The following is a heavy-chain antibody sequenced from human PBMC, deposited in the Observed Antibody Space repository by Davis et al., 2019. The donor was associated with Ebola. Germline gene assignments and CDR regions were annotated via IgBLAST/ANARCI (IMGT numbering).Heavy chain of an antibody. CDR3: ARGAARGFDY. CDR1: GGSLSDYY. V-gene: IGHV4-34*01. CDR2: IYYSGST. Sequence: SQTLSLTCAVYGGSLSDYYWSWIRQPPGKGLEWIGSIYYSGSTYYNPSLKSRVTISVDTSKNQFSLKLSSVTAADTAVYYCARGAARGFDYWGQGTLVTVSS. J-gene: IGHJ4*02. D-gene: IGHD6-6*01.